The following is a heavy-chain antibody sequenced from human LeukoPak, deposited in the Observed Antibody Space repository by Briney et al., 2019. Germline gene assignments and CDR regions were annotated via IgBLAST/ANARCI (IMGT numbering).Heavy chain of an antibody. J-gene: IGHJ4*02. CDR1: GFTFSSYA. D-gene: IGHD3-22*01. Sequence: GGSLRLSCAASGFTFSSYAMHWVRQAPGKGLEWVAVISYDGSNKYYADSVKGRFTISRDNSKNTLYLQMNSLRAEDTAVYYCARESHYYDSSGYIFDYWGQGTLVTVSS. V-gene: IGHV3-30-3*01. CDR3: ARESHYYDSSGYIFDY. CDR2: ISYDGSNK.